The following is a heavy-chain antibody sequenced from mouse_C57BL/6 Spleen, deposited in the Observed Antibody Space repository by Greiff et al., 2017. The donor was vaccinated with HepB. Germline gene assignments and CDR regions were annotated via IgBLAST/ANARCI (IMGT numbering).Heavy chain of an antibody. J-gene: IGHJ3*01. Sequence: VHVKQSGPELVKPGASVKISCKASGYSFTDYNMNWVKQSNGKSLEWIGVINPNYGTTSYNQKFKGKATLTVDQSSSTAYMQLNSLTSEDSAVYYCARSLDSSGSSWFAYWGQGTLVTVSA. CDR2: INPNYGTT. D-gene: IGHD3-2*02. CDR1: GYSFTDYN. CDR3: ARSLDSSGSSWFAY. V-gene: IGHV1-39*01.